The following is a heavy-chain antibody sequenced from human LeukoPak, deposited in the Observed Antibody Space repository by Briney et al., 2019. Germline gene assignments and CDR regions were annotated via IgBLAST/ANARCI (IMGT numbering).Heavy chain of an antibody. D-gene: IGHD1-26*01. CDR2: ISGSGGST. J-gene: IGHJ5*02. Sequence: RAGGSLGLSCAASGFTFSSYAMSWVRQAPGKGLEWVSAISGSGGSTYYADSVKGRFTISRDNSKNTLYLQMNSLRAEDTAVYYCAKDRVGSYVLNWFDPWGQGTLVTVSS. CDR3: AKDRVGSYVLNWFDP. V-gene: IGHV3-23*01. CDR1: GFTFSSYA.